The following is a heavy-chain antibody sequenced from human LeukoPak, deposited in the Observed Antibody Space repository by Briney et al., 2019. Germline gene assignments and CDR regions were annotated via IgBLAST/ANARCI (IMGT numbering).Heavy chain of an antibody. V-gene: IGHV4-34*01. CDR1: GGSFSGYY. CDR2: INHSGST. D-gene: IGHD6-13*01. J-gene: IGHJ4*02. CDR3: ARGVRIAAAGTPFDY. Sequence: SETLSLTCAVYGGSFSGYYWSWIRQPPGKGLEWIGEINHSGSTNYNPSLKSRVTISVDTSKNQFSLKLSSVTAADTAVYYCARGVRIAAAGTPFDYWGQGTLVTVSS.